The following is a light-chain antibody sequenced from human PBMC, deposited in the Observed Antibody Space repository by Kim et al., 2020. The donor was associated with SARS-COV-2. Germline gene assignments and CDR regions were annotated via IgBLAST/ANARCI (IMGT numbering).Light chain of an antibody. CDR3: KSRDSSGKVV. J-gene: IGLJ2*01. CDR2: GKN. Sequence: SSELTQDPAVSVALGQTVRITCQGDSLRSYYASWYQQKPGQAPILVIYGKNNRPSGIRDRFSGSSSGNTASLTIAGAKAEDEADYYCKSRDSSGKVVFGGGTKLTVL. V-gene: IGLV3-19*01. CDR1: SLRSYY.